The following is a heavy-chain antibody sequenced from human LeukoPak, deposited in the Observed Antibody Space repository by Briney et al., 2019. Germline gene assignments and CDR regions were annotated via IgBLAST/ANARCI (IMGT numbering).Heavy chain of an antibody. V-gene: IGHV4-59*01. CDR1: GGSISSYY. D-gene: IGHD6-19*01. Sequence: PSETLSLTCTVSGGSISSYYWSWIRQPPGKGLKWIGYIYYSGSTNYNPSLKSRVTISVDTSKNQFSLKLSSVTAADTAVYYCARLRPGIAVATFDYWGQGTLVTVSS. CDR2: IYYSGST. CDR3: ARLRPGIAVATFDY. J-gene: IGHJ4*02.